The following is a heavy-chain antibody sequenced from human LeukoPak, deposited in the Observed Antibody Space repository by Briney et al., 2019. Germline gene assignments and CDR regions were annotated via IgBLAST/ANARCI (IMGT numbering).Heavy chain of an antibody. CDR2: IYYSGST. D-gene: IGHD3-22*01. J-gene: IGHJ3*02. Sequence: NSSETLSLTCTVSGGSISSYYWSWIRQPPGKGLEWIGYIYYSGSTYYNPSLKSRVTISVDTSKNQFSLKLSSVTAADTAVYYCARGLDSSGTDAFDIWGQGTMVTVSS. CDR3: ARGLDSSGTDAFDI. CDR1: GGSISSYY. V-gene: IGHV4-59*12.